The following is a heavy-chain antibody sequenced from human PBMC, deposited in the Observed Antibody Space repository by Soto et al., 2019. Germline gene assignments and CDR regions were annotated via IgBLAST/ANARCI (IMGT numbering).Heavy chain of an antibody. J-gene: IGHJ4*02. CDR2: INHLETT. CDR3: ARGVGFDSFDY. Sequence: QLQLHMSGSGLVKPSQTMSLTCTVSGASITYGAYSWSWIRQTPGKGLEWIGYINHLETTFYNPSFENRLTLSIAMTMDQFSLDLKSMSDADRAVYFCARGVGFDSFDYWGQGILVTVSS. V-gene: IGHV4-30-2*01. CDR1: GASITYGAYS. D-gene: IGHD3-10*01.